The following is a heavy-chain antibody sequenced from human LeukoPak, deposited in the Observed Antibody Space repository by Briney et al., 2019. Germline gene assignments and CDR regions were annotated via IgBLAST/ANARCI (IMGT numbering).Heavy chain of an antibody. Sequence: ASVKVSCKASGYTFTSYGISWVRQAPGQGLEWMGWISAYNGNRNYAQKFQGGVTMTTDTSTSTAYMELRSLRSDDTAVYYCARAVVGAPKSAFDIWGQGTMVTVSS. D-gene: IGHD1-26*01. CDR1: GYTFTSYG. V-gene: IGHV1-18*01. J-gene: IGHJ3*02. CDR3: ARAVVGAPKSAFDI. CDR2: ISAYNGNR.